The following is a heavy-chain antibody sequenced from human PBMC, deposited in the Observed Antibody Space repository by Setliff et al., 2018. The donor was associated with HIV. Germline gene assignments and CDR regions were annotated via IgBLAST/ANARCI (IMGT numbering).Heavy chain of an antibody. V-gene: IGHV3-30*02. D-gene: IGHD2-21*01. CDR2: IGHDGNKK. CDR3: ARAFPGFCSLIDCYRPGYYYYMDV. J-gene: IGHJ6*03. CDR1: GFIFRQYG. Sequence: GGSLRLSCTVSGFIFRQYGMHWVRQVPGKGLDWVAFIGHDGNKKYYADFVKGRFTISRDNSKNTLYLQTSSLKTEDTAMYFCARAFPGFCSLIDCYRPGYYYYMDVWGTGITVTVSS.